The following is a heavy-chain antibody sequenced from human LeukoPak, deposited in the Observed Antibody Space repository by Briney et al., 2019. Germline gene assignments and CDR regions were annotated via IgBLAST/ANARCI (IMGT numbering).Heavy chain of an antibody. CDR1: GGTFSSYT. CDR2: IIPILGIA. J-gene: IGHJ5*02. Sequence: SVKVSCKASGGTFSSYTISWVRQAPGQGLEWMGRIIPILGIANYAQKFRGRVTITADKSTSTAYMELSSLRSEDTAVYYCARDSVRTIFGVVISWFDPWGQGTLVTVSS. D-gene: IGHD3-3*01. V-gene: IGHV1-69*04. CDR3: ARDSVRTIFGVVISWFDP.